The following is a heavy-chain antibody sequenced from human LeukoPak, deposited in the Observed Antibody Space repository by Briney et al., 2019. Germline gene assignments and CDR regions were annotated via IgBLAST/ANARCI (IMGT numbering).Heavy chain of an antibody. D-gene: IGHD3-16*01. J-gene: IGHJ4*02. CDR2: VYTSGST. CDR3: ARVSEGNRGTFAFDY. V-gene: IGHV4-4*07. Sequence: SETLSLTCTVSGGSISSYYWSWIRQPAGKGLEWIGRVYTSGSTNYNPSLKSRVTMSVDTSKNQFSLKLSSVTAADTAVYYCARVSEGNRGTFAFDYWGQGTLVTVSS. CDR1: GGSISSYY.